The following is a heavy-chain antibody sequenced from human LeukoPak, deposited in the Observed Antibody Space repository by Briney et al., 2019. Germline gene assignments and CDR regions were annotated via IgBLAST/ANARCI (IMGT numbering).Heavy chain of an antibody. J-gene: IGHJ5*02. CDR1: GYSISSGYY. Sequence: SETLSLTCAVSGYSISSGYYWGWIRQPPGKGLEWIGSIYHSGSTYYKPPLTSRVTISIHTSKNQFSRKLSSVISAGTAVYYCARQMVGDYDFWRPNWFDPWGQGTLVTVSS. D-gene: IGHD3-3*01. CDR2: IYHSGST. CDR3: ARQMVGDYDFWRPNWFDP. V-gene: IGHV4-38-2*01.